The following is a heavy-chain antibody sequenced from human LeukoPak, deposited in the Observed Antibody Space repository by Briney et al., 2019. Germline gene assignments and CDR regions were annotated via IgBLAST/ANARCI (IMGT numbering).Heavy chain of an antibody. Sequence: GGSLRLSCAVSGFTLSSYAMTWVRQAPGKGLEWVSAISGSGGSTFYADSVKGRLTISRDNSKNTLFLQMNSLRAEDTAVYYCAKDRVAGRRPLLELGYWGQGTLVTVSS. CDR2: ISGSGGST. CDR1: GFTLSSYA. V-gene: IGHV3-23*01. D-gene: IGHD6-19*01. CDR3: AKDRVAGRRPLLELGY. J-gene: IGHJ4*02.